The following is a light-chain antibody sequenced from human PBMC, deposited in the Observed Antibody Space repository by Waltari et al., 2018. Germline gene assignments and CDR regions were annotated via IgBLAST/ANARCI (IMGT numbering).Light chain of an antibody. CDR1: SSDVGGYNH. CDR3: SSYSTSITPYV. Sequence: QSALTQPASVSGSPGQSFTLSCTGTSSDVGGYNHVSWYQQPPGNAPTLMIYDVINRPSGVSNRFFGSKSGNTASLTISGLQDEDEAVYFCSSYSTSITPYVFGTGTKVTVL. J-gene: IGLJ1*01. V-gene: IGLV2-14*03. CDR2: DVI.